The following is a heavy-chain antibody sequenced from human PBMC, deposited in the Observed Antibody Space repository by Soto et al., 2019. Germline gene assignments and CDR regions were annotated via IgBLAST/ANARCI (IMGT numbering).Heavy chain of an antibody. Sequence: HVELVQSGADVKKPGASVTISCKASGYTFTDYALHWVRQAPGQRLEWMGWMNAGVGNTLYSQKFQSRIPITRDTSASTAYMELNSLKSEDTAIYYCARDTGYTFGSLNYWGPGTLVTVSS. V-gene: IGHV1-3*01. CDR3: ARDTGYTFGSLNY. D-gene: IGHD5-18*01. J-gene: IGHJ4*02. CDR2: MNAGVGNT. CDR1: GYTFTDYA.